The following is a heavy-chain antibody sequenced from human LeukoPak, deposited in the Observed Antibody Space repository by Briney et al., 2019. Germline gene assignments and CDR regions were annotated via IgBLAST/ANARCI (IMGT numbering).Heavy chain of an antibody. D-gene: IGHD3-22*01. CDR1: GGSISSSSYY. V-gene: IGHV4-39*01. CDR3: ARSRYYDSSSFDP. CDR2: IYYSGST. Sequence: SETLSLTCTVSGGSISSSSYYWGWIRQPPGKGLEWIGSIYYSGSTHYNPSLKSRVTISVDTSKNQFSLKLSSVTAADTAVYYCARSRYYDSSSFDPWGQGTLVTVSS. J-gene: IGHJ5*02.